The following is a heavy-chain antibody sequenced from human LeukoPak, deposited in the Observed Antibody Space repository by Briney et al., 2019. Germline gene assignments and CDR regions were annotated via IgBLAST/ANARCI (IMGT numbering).Heavy chain of an antibody. CDR1: GHTFTSYD. CDR3: ARRIAAAGVGIVY. Sequence: GASVKVSCKASGHTFTSYDINWVRQATGQGLEWMGWMNPDSGNTGYAQKFQGRVTKTRNPSISTAYMELSSLTSEDTAVYYCARRIAAAGVGIVYWGQGTLVTVSS. CDR2: MNPDSGNT. V-gene: IGHV1-8*01. J-gene: IGHJ4*02. D-gene: IGHD6-13*01.